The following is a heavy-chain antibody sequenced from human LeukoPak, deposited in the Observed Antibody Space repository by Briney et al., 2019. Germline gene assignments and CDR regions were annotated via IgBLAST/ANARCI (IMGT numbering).Heavy chain of an antibody. V-gene: IGHV3-20*04. CDR3: AREYYGSGSYYNVGY. CDR2: INWNGGRT. D-gene: IGHD3-10*01. CDR1: GFTFDGYG. J-gene: IGHJ4*02. Sequence: GGSLRLSCAASGFTFDGYGMSWVRQAPGKGLEWVSGINWNGGRTGYADSVKGRLTISRDNAKKSLYVQMNSLRAEDTALYYCAREYYGSGSYYNVGYRGQGTLVTVSS.